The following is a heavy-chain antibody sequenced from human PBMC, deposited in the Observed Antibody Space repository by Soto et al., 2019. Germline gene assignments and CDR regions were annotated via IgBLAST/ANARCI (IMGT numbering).Heavy chain of an antibody. J-gene: IGHJ6*02. D-gene: IGHD2-15*01. Sequence: EVQLLESGGGLVQPGGSLRLSCAASGFTFSSYAMSWVRQAPGKGLEWVSAISGSGGSTYYADSVKGRFTISRDNSKNTLYLQMNSLRAEDTAVYYCAKDMVVAATGYYYYYYGMDVWGQGTTVTVSS. V-gene: IGHV3-23*01. CDR2: ISGSGGST. CDR3: AKDMVVAATGYYYYYYGMDV. CDR1: GFTFSSYA.